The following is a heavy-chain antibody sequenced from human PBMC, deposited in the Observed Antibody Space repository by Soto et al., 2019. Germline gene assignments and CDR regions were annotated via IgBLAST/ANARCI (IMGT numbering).Heavy chain of an antibody. CDR2: IKSKSDGGTT. CDR3: TTDLWRIAVVVGSTGYFNP. J-gene: IGHJ5*02. Sequence: DGPRRLSCAASRSTFRGAWMSCVRQAPWKWLEWFVRIKSKSDGGTTEYAAPVRGRFTISRDDSKNTLYLQMNSLKTEDTAVYYCTTDLWRIAVVVGSTGYFNPWGQGTPVPVSS. D-gene: IGHD2-15*01. V-gene: IGHV3-15*01. CDR1: RSTFRGAW.